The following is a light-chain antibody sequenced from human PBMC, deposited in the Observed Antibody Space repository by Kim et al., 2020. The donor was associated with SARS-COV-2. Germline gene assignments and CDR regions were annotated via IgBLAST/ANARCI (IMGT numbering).Light chain of an antibody. CDR1: QSVSSSY. CDR3: QQYGSSYT. J-gene: IGKJ2*01. Sequence: EIVLTQSPGTLSLSPGERATLSCRASQSVSSSYLAWYQQKPGQAPRLLIYGVSSRATDIPDRFSGSGSGTDFTLTISRLEPEDFAVYYCQQYGSSYTFGQGTKLEI. V-gene: IGKV3-20*01. CDR2: GVS.